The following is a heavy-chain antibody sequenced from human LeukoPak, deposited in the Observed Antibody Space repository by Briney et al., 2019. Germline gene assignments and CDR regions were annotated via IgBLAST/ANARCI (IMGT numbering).Heavy chain of an antibody. D-gene: IGHD3-16*01. Sequence: DSVKGRFTISRDNSKNTLYLQMNSLRAEDTAVYYCARDEYAVLGGDYWGQGTLVTVSS. CDR3: ARDEYAVLGGDY. J-gene: IGHJ4*02. V-gene: IGHV3-30*01.